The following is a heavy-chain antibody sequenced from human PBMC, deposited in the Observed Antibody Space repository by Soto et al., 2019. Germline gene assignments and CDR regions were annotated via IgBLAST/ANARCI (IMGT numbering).Heavy chain of an antibody. CDR3: ARAVEMATSTSFDY. V-gene: IGHV4-30-4*01. CDR2: IYYSGST. CDR1: GGSISSGDYY. Sequence: PSETLSLTCTVSGGSISSGDYYWSWIRQPPGKGLEWIGYIYYSGSTYYNPSLKSRVTISVDTSKNQFSLKLSSVTAADTAVYYCARAVEMATSTSFDYWGQGTLVTVSS. D-gene: IGHD5-12*01. J-gene: IGHJ4*02.